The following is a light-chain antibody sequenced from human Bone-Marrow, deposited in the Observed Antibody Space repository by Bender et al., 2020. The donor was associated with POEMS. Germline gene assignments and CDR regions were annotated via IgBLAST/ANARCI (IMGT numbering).Light chain of an antibody. V-gene: IGLV3-1*01. CDR2: QNN. J-gene: IGLJ3*02. CDR3: VAWDASLNGWV. Sequence: SYEVSQSPSVSVSPGQTASISCSGDILGDNYACWYQQKPGQSPVLVIYQNNKRPSGVPDRFSGSKSGTSASLAITGLQSDDEAIYFCVAWDASLNGWVFGGGTKLTVL. CDR1: ILGDNY.